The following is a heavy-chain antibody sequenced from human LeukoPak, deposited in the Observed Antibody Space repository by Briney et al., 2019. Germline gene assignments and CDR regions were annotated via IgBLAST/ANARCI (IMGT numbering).Heavy chain of an antibody. CDR3: ARESETSGWYDY. D-gene: IGHD6-19*01. Sequence: GGSLRLSCAAPGFIFDDYAIHWVRQAPGKGLEWVSLISGDGGSTFYADSVRGRFTISRDNTRKSLSLQMSSLRSEDTALYYCARESETSGWYDYWGQGTLVTVSS. CDR1: GFIFDDYA. J-gene: IGHJ4*02. V-gene: IGHV3-43*02. CDR2: ISGDGGST.